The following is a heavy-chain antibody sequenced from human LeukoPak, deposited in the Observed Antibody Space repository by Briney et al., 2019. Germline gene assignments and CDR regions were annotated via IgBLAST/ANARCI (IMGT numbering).Heavy chain of an antibody. J-gene: IGHJ4*02. CDR1: GGSISSGGYY. CDR2: INHSGST. Sequence: SETLSLTCTVSGGSISSGGYYWSWIRQPPGKGLEWIGEINHSGSTNYNPSLKSRVTMSVDTSKNQFSLKLSSVTAADTAVYYCARDRYYDSSGYYLGYYFDYWGQGTLVTVSS. CDR3: ARDRYYDSSGYYLGYYFDY. V-gene: IGHV4-39*07. D-gene: IGHD3-22*01.